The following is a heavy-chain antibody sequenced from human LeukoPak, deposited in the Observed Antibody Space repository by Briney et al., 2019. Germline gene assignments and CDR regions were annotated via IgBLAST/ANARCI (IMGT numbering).Heavy chain of an antibody. V-gene: IGHV3-21*04. Sequence: GGSLRLSCAASGFTFSSYSMNWVRQAPGKGLEWVSSISSSSSYIYYADSVKGRFTISRDNSKNTLYLQMNSLRAEDTAVYYCASTEGYGDYDSNYWGQGTLVTVSS. D-gene: IGHD4-17*01. CDR2: ISSSSSYI. CDR3: ASTEGYGDYDSNY. J-gene: IGHJ4*02. CDR1: GFTFSSYS.